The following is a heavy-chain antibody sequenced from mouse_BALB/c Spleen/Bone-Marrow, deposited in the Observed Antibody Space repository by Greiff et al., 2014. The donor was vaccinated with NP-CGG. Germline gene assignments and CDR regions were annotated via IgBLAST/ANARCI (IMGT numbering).Heavy chain of an antibody. Sequence: QVQLQQPGPGLMAPSQSLSITCTVSGFSLTNYGVHWVRQPPGKGLEWLGVIWADGSTNYNSALMSRLSISKDNSKSQVFFKMNSLQTDDTAMYYCARITTATGAMDYWGQGTSVTVSS. CDR1: GFSLTNYG. V-gene: IGHV2-9*02. J-gene: IGHJ4*01. CDR3: ARITTATGAMDY. D-gene: IGHD1-2*01. CDR2: IWADGST.